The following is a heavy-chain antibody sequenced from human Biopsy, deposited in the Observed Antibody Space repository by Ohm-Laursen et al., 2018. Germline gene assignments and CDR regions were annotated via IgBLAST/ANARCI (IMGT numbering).Heavy chain of an antibody. D-gene: IGHD3-3*01. V-gene: IGHV4-59*01. CDR1: GESMGTYY. CDR2: IYYSGIT. CDR3: ARVRGGFLEWFDY. Sequence: GTLSLTCTVSGESMGTYYWTWIRQPPGKGLEWIASIYYSGITNKNPSLKSRVTISVDTSKRQFYLELSSVTAADTAIYYCARVRGGFLEWFDYWGQGTLITVSS. J-gene: IGHJ5*01.